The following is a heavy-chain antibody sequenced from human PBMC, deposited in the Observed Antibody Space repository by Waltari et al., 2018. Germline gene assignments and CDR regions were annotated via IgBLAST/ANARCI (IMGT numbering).Heavy chain of an antibody. CDR2: INPNSGGT. J-gene: IGHJ4*02. V-gene: IGHV1-2*02. Sequence: QVQLVQSGAEVKKPGAAGKVSCTASGYTFTGYSLHWVRQAPGQGLEWMGWINPNSGGTNYAQKFQGRVTMTRDTSITTAYMELSRLRSDDTAVYYCARETEGSGSYYNPFDYWGQGALVTVSS. CDR1: GYTFTGYS. CDR3: ARETEGSGSYYNPFDY. D-gene: IGHD3-10*01.